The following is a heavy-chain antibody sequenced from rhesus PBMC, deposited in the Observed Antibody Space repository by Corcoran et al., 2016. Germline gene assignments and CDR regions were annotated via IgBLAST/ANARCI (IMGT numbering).Heavy chain of an antibody. CDR3: AKGAGYFDY. Sequence: EVQLVETGGGLVQPGGSLKLSCAASGFTFSSYGMSWVRRVPGKGLEWVSAINSGGGSTYYADSGKGRFTISRDNPKNPLTLQMNSLRAEDTAVYYCAKGAGYFDYWGQGVLVTVSS. J-gene: IGHJ4*01. CDR2: INSGGGST. CDR1: GFTFSSYG. V-gene: IGHV3S5*01.